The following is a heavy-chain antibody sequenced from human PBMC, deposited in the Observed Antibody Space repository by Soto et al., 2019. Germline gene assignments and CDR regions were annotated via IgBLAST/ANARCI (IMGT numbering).Heavy chain of an antibody. Sequence: GASVXVSFRASLYTFTCYYMHWVLQAPGQGLEWMGWINPNSGGTNYAQKFQGRVTMTRDTSISTAYMELSRLRSDDTAVYYCATEGHGEVWGQGTTVNVSS. CDR1: LYTFTCYY. CDR3: ATEGHGEV. CDR2: INPNSGGT. J-gene: IGHJ6*01. V-gene: IGHV1-2*02.